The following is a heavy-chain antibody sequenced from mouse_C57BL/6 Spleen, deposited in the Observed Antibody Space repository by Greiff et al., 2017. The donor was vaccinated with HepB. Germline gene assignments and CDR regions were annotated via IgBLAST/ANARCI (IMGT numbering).Heavy chain of an antibody. V-gene: IGHV1-69*01. D-gene: IGHD4-1*01. CDR3: ASSSRTGYYAMDY. Sequence: QVQLKQPGAELVMPGASVKLSCKASGYTFTSYWMHWVKQRPGQGLEWIGEIDPSDSYTNYNQKFKGKSTLTVDKSSSTAYMQLSSLTSEDSAVYYCASSSRTGYYAMDYWGQGTSVTVSS. J-gene: IGHJ4*01. CDR1: GYTFTSYW. CDR2: IDPSDSYT.